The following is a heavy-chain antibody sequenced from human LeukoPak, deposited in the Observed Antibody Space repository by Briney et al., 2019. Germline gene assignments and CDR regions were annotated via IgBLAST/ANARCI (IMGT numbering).Heavy chain of an antibody. V-gene: IGHV3-15*01. CDR1: GFTFSNTW. D-gene: IGHD3-10*01. CDR2: IKIKIDGATA. Sequence: GGSLRLSCAASGFTFSNTWMSWVRQAPGKGLEWVGRIKIKIDGATADYAAPVKGRFTISRDDSKDTLYLQMNSLRAEDTAVYYCAKGGGVVTRHFDYWGQGTLVTVSS. J-gene: IGHJ4*02. CDR3: AKGGGVVTRHFDY.